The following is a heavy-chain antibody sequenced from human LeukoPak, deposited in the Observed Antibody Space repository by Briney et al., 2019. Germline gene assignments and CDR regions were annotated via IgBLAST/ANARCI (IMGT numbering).Heavy chain of an antibody. V-gene: IGHV3-30*18. CDR1: GFTFSSYG. CDR3: AKDLSAATLDY. CDR2: ISYDGSNK. Sequence: GGSLRLSCAASGFTFSSYGMHWVRQAPGKGLEWVAVISYDGSNKYYADSVKGRFTISRDNSKNTLYLQMNSLRAEDTAVYYWAKDLSAATLDYWGQGTLVTVSS. J-gene: IGHJ4*02. D-gene: IGHD2-15*01.